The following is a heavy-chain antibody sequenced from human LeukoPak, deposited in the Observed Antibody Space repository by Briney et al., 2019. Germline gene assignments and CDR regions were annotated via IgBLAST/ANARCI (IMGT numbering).Heavy chain of an antibody. V-gene: IGHV3-7*04. D-gene: IGHD4-17*01. CDR3: ARGGLYGDYHFDY. CDR1: GFTFTSYW. Sequence: GGSLRLSCAASGFTFTSYWMTWVRQAPGKGLEWVANTKHDGSERYYVDSVKGRFTISRDNVKNSLFLQMDSLRAEDTAVYYCARGGLYGDYHFDYWGQGTLVTVTS. CDR2: TKHDGSER. J-gene: IGHJ4*02.